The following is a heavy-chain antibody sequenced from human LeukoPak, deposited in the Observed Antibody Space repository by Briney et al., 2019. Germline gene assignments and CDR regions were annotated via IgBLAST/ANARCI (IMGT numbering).Heavy chain of an antibody. D-gene: IGHD3-10*01. CDR2: IYYSGST. Sequence: SETLSLTCAVYGGSFSSYYWGWIRQPPGKGLEWIGSIYYSGSTYYNPSLKSRVTISVDTSKNQFSLKLSSVTAADTAVYYCARHQRSGIAMVRGVKPKKWFDPWGQGTLVTVSA. CDR1: GGSFSSYY. J-gene: IGHJ5*02. V-gene: IGHV4-39*01. CDR3: ARHQRSGIAMVRGVKPKKWFDP.